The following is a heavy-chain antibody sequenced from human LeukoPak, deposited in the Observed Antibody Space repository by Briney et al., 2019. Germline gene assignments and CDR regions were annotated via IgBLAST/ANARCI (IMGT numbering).Heavy chain of an antibody. CDR2: IRSDGSNK. Sequence: GGSLRLSCAASGFTFSSYWMHWVRQAPGKGLEWMAFIRSDGSNKYYADSVKGRFTISRDNSKNTLYLQMNSLRAEDTAVYYCAKRAEWLFGSFFGYWGQGTLVTVSS. V-gene: IGHV3-30*02. CDR1: GFTFSSYW. D-gene: IGHD3-22*01. CDR3: AKRAEWLFGSFFGY. J-gene: IGHJ4*02.